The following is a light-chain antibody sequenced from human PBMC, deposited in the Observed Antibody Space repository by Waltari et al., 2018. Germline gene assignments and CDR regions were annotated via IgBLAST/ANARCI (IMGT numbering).Light chain of an antibody. Sequence: QSVLTQPPSVSEAPRQRVTIACSGTRSNIGKNVGNWYQQLPGKAPKPLIYSDDLLPSGVSDRFSGSKSGTSASLAISGLQSEDEADYYCSAWDDSLNGPVFGGGTKLTVL. J-gene: IGLJ2*01. CDR2: SDD. CDR1: RSNIGKNV. V-gene: IGLV1-36*01. CDR3: SAWDDSLNGPV.